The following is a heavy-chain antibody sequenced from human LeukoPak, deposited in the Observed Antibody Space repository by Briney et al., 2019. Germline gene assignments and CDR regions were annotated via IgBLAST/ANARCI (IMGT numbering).Heavy chain of an antibody. J-gene: IGHJ4*02. CDR1: GGSISSSSYY. V-gene: IGHV4-39*07. Sequence: PSETLSLTCTVSGGSISSSSYYWGWIRQPPGKGLEWIGSIYYSGSTYYNPSLKSRVTMSLDTSKSQFSLNLSSVTAADTAMYYCARGGTQTFDYWGQGTLVTVSS. D-gene: IGHD1-14*01. CDR2: IYYSGST. CDR3: ARGGTQTFDY.